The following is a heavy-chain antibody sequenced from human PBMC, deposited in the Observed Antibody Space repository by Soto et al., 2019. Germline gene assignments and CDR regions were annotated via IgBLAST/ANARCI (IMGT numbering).Heavy chain of an antibody. CDR2: ISFDGSNK. D-gene: IGHD3-10*01. CDR1: GFTFSDHG. CDR3: ANDSPKGGSYSDY. J-gene: IGHJ4*02. Sequence: QVQLVESGGNVVQPGRSLTLACAASGFTFSDHGMHWVRQAPGKGLEWVAVISFDGSNKFYADSVRGRFTISRDNSKNTLYSQINSLRADATAVYYCANDSPKGGSYSDYWGQGTLVTVSS. V-gene: IGHV3-30*18.